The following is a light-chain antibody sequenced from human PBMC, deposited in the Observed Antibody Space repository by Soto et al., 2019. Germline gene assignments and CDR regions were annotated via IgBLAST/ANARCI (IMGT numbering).Light chain of an antibody. CDR1: QSFSSN. CDR3: QQYNNWPIT. J-gene: IGKJ5*01. V-gene: IGKV3-15*01. CDR2: DAS. Sequence: ETVMTQSPATLSVSPGERAPLSCRASQSFSSNLAWYQQKPGQAPRLLIYDASTRATGIPARFSGSGSGTEFTLTISSLQSEDFAVYYCQQYNNWPITFGQGTRLEIK.